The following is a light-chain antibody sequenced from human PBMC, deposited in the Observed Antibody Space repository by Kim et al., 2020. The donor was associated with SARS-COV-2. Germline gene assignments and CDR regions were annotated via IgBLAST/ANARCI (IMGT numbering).Light chain of an antibody. Sequence: SSVGDRFTITCRASQSISSYLNWYQQKPGKAPKLLIYAASSLQSGVPSRFSGSGSGTDFTLTISSLQPEDFATYYCQQSYSTPLTFGGGTKVDIK. J-gene: IGKJ4*01. V-gene: IGKV1-39*01. CDR2: AAS. CDR3: QQSYSTPLT. CDR1: QSISSY.